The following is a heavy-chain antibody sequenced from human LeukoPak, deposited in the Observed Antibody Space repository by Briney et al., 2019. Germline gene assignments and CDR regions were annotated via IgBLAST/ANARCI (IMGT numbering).Heavy chain of an antibody. CDR2: ISAYNGNT. Sequence: ASVKVSCKASGYTFTSYGISWVRQAPGQGLEWMGWISAYNGNTKYAQTLQGRVTMTADTSTSTAYMELRSLRSDDTAVYYCTSTGYSGHDPLHYWGRGTLVTVSS. J-gene: IGHJ4*02. CDR3: TSTGYSGHDPLHY. CDR1: GYTFTSYG. D-gene: IGHD5-12*01. V-gene: IGHV1-18*01.